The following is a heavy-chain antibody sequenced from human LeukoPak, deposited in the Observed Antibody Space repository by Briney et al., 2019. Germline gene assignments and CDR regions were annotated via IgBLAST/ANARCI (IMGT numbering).Heavy chain of an antibody. D-gene: IGHD3-10*01. V-gene: IGHV1-69*05. J-gene: IGHJ4*02. CDR3: ATTCGSGKYYFDY. CDR1: GGTFSSYA. Sequence: SVKVSCKASGGTFSSYAISWVRQAPGQGLEWMGGIIPMFGTANYAQKFRGRVTITTDESTSTAYMELSSLRSEDTAVYYCATTCGSGKYYFDYWGQGTLVTVSS. CDR2: IIPMFGTA.